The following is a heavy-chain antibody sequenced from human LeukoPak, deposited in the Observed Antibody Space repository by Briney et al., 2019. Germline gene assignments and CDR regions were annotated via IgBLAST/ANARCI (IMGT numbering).Heavy chain of an antibody. Sequence: GGSLRLSCAASGFTFSSYIINWVRQAPGKGLEWVSFITGSSSSIFYADSVKGRFTISRDNAKNLVYLQMNSLRDDDTAVYYCARARSGWYMDYWGQGTLVTVSS. CDR3: ARARSGWYMDY. V-gene: IGHV3-48*02. J-gene: IGHJ4*02. D-gene: IGHD6-19*01. CDR2: ITGSSSSI. CDR1: GFTFSSYI.